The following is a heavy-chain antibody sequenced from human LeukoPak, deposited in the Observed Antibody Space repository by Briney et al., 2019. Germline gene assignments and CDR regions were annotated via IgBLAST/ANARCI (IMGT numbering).Heavy chain of an antibody. CDR1: GGSISSSSYY. J-gene: IGHJ6*03. D-gene: IGHD2-8*01. CDR3: ARVAVMGYGYYYYMDV. CDR2: IYYSGST. Sequence: SETLSLTCTVSGGSISSSSYYWGWIRPPPGKGLEWIGSIYYSGSTYYNPSLKSRVTISVDTSKNQFSLKLSSVTAADTAVYYCARVAVMGYGYYYYMDVWGKGTTVTVSS. V-gene: IGHV4-39*07.